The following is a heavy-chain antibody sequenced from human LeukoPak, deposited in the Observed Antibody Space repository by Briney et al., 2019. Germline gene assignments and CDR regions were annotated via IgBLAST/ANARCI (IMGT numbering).Heavy chain of an antibody. CDR3: AREPLYDFWRVSFDY. CDR2: INHSGST. V-gene: IGHV4-34*01. D-gene: IGHD3-3*01. J-gene: IGHJ4*02. Sequence: SETLSLTCAVYGGSFSGYYWSWIRQPTGKGLEWIGEINHSGSTNYNPSLKSRVTRSVGTSKNQFSLKLSSVTAADTAVYYCAREPLYDFWRVSFDYWGRGTLVTVSS. CDR1: GGSFSGYY.